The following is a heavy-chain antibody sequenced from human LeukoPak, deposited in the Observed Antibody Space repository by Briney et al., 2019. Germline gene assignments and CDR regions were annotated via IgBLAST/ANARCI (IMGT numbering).Heavy chain of an antibody. CDR1: GGTFSSYA. D-gene: IGHD2-15*01. CDR2: IIPIFGTA. Sequence: SVKVSCKASGGTFSSYAISWVRQAPGQGLEWMGGIIPIFGTANYAQKLQGRVTMTTDTSTSTAYMELRSLRSDDTAVYYCAGGYCSGGSCYVPPDYWGQGTLVTVSS. CDR3: AGGYCSGGSCYVPPDY. V-gene: IGHV1-69*05. J-gene: IGHJ4*02.